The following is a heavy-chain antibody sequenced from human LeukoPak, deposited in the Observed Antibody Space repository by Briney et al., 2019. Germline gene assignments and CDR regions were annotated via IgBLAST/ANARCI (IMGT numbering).Heavy chain of an antibody. CDR2: IYYSGST. Sequence: SETLSLTCPFSGGSISSYYWSWIRQPPGKGLEWIAYIYYSGSTNYNPSLKSRVTISIDTSKNQFSLKLSSVTAADTAVYYCASTANYYGSGSYYKNWGQGTLVTVSS. CDR3: ASTANYYGSGSYYKN. CDR1: GGSISSYY. V-gene: IGHV4-59*01. D-gene: IGHD3-10*01. J-gene: IGHJ4*02.